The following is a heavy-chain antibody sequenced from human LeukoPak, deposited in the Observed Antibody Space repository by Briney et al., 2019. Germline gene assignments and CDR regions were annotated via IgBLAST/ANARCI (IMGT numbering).Heavy chain of an antibody. D-gene: IGHD4-17*01. V-gene: IGHV3-74*01. CDR2: IRSDGSIT. CDR3: AREAGDYLFDY. Sequence: PGGSLRLSCAASGFTFSNYWMHWVRQAPGKGLVWVSRIRSDGSITNYAHSMKGRFTIPRDNAKNTLYLQMNSLRAEDTAVYYCAREAGDYLFDYWGQGTLVTVSS. CDR1: GFTFSNYW. J-gene: IGHJ4*02.